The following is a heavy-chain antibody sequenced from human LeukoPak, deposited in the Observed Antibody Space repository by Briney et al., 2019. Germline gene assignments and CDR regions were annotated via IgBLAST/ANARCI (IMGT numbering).Heavy chain of an antibody. Sequence: PGGSLRLSCAPSGFTFNSYWMHWVRQAPGKGLVWVSRINSDGSSTSYADSVKGRFTISRDNSKNTLWLQMNSLRAEDTAVYYCAKEDSYGALYYFDYWGQGTVVTVSS. CDR1: GFTFNSYW. D-gene: IGHD5-18*01. CDR2: INSDGSST. J-gene: IGHJ4*02. CDR3: AKEDSYGALYYFDY. V-gene: IGHV3-74*01.